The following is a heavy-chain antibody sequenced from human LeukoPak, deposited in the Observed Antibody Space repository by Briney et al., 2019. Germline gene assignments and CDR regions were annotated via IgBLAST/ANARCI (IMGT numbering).Heavy chain of an antibody. CDR2: ISSSGSTI. Sequence: GGSLRLSCAASGFTFSSHEMNWVRQAPGKGLEWVSYISSSGSTIYYADSVKGRFTISRDNAKNSLYLQMNSLRAEDTAVYYCAREFYGDPYGYYYYYMDVWGKGTTVTISS. V-gene: IGHV3-48*03. J-gene: IGHJ6*03. D-gene: IGHD4-17*01. CDR1: GFTFSSHE. CDR3: AREFYGDPYGYYYYYMDV.